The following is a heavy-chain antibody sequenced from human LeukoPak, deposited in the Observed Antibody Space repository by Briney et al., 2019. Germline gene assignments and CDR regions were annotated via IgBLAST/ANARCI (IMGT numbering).Heavy chain of an antibody. Sequence: GASVKVSCKASGYTFTAYYLHWVRQAPGQGLEWMGWINPNTGGAKYAQKFQGRVTMTRDTSISTAYMELSRLRSDDTAVYYCARGVYYYDSSGFGSGDYWGQGTLVTVSS. CDR3: ARGVYYYDSSGFGSGDY. CDR2: INPNTGGA. J-gene: IGHJ4*02. CDR1: GYTFTAYY. D-gene: IGHD3-22*01. V-gene: IGHV1-2*02.